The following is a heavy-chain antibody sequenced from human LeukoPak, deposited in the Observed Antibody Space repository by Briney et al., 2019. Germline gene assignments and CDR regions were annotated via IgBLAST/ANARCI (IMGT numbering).Heavy chain of an antibody. Sequence: ASVKVSCKASGGTFSSYAISWVRQAPGQGLEWMGIINPSGGSTSYAQKFQGRVTMTRDTSTSTVYMELSSLRSEDTAVYYCACSFSSSAFGGYWGQGTLVTVSS. CDR3: ACSFSSSAFGGY. J-gene: IGHJ4*02. V-gene: IGHV1-46*01. CDR2: INPSGGST. D-gene: IGHD6-6*01. CDR1: GGTFSSYA.